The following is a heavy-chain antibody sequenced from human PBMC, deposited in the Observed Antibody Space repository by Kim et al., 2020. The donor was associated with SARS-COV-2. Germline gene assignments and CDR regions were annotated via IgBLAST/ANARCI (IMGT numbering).Heavy chain of an antibody. CDR2: INTHSGNP. V-gene: IGHV7-4-1*02. Sequence: ASVKVSCKASGYIFTGDAINWVRQGPGQGLEWMGWINTHSGNPIYAQDFTGRFVFSSDSSVSTAYLQITSLQADDTAVYYCARDGLSGPGDYFDYWGQGT. CDR3: ARDGLSGPGDYFDY. CDR1: GYIFTGDA. D-gene: IGHD7-27*01. J-gene: IGHJ4*02.